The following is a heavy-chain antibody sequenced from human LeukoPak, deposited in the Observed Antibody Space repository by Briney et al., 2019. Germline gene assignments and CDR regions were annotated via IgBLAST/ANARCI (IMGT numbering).Heavy chain of an antibody. V-gene: IGHV3-23*01. D-gene: IGHD6-13*01. Sequence: GGSLRLSCAASGFTFSSYCMRWVRQAPGKGLDYVSAISGSGGSTYYADSVKGRFTISRDNSKNTLDLQMNSLRAEDTAVYYCAKDFRSAAAAIDAFDTWGQGTMVTVSS. CDR2: ISGSGGST. J-gene: IGHJ3*02. CDR1: GFTFSSYC. CDR3: AKDFRSAAAAIDAFDT.